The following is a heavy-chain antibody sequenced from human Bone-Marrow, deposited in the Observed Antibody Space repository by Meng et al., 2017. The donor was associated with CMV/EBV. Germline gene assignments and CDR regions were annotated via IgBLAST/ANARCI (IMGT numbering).Heavy chain of an antibody. V-gene: IGHV3-23*01. CDR2: ISGSGGST. J-gene: IGHJ4*02. CDR3: ANLVDLVGYFDY. Sequence: GGSLRPSCAASGFTFSSYAMSWVRQAPGKGLEWVSAISGSGGSTYYADSVKGRFTISRDNSKNTLYLQMNSLRAEDTAVYYCANLVDLVGYFDYWGQGTLVTVSS. CDR1: GFTFSSYA. D-gene: IGHD2-8*02.